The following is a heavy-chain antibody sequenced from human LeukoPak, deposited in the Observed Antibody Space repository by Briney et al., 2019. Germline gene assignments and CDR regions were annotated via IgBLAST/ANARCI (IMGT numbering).Heavy chain of an antibody. Sequence: PSGTLSLTCAVYGGSFSGYYWSWIRQPPGKGLEWIGEINHSGSTNYNPSLKSRVTISVDTSKNQFSLKLSSVTAADTAVYYCARDATYGSGSYYFSDAFDIWGQGTMVTVSS. CDR2: INHSGST. D-gene: IGHD3-10*01. V-gene: IGHV4-34*01. J-gene: IGHJ3*02. CDR1: GGSFSGYY. CDR3: ARDATYGSGSYYFSDAFDI.